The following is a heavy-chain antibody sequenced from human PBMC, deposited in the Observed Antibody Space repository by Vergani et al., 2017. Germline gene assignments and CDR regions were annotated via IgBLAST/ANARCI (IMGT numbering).Heavy chain of an antibody. CDR2: IRHSGST. Sequence: QVQLQQWGAGLLKPSETLSLTCAVYGGSFSGYYWSWIRQPPGKGLEWIGEIRHSGSTNYNPSLKSRVTIAVDKSKNQFSLKLSSVTAADTAVYYCARGRIPLRGALDYWGQGTLVTVSS. V-gene: IGHV4-34*01. CDR1: GGSFSGYY. J-gene: IGHJ4*02. CDR3: ARGRIPLRGALDY. D-gene: IGHD2-15*01.